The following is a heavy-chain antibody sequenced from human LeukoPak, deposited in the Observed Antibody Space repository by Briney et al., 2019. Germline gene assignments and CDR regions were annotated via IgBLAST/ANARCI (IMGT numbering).Heavy chain of an antibody. J-gene: IGHJ5*02. CDR1: GYTFISYG. V-gene: IGHV1-18*01. Sequence: ASVKVSCKASGYTFISYGISWVRQAPGQGLEWMVWISAYNGNTNYAQKLQGRVTMTTDTSTSTAYMELRSLRSDDTAVYYCARYYDYVWGSYRYDWFDPWGQGTLVTVSS. CDR2: ISAYNGNT. CDR3: ARYYDYVWGSYRYDWFDP. D-gene: IGHD3-16*02.